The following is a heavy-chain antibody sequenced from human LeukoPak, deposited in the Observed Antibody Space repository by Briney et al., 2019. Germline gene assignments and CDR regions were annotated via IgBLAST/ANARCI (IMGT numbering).Heavy chain of an antibody. Sequence: GSSVKVSCKASGGTFSSYAISWVRQAPGQGLEWMGRIIPIFGIANYAQKFQGRVTITADKSTSTAYMELSSLRSEDTAVYYCARDRGSSRTVTNDYWGQGTLVTVSS. CDR1: GGTFSSYA. CDR3: ARDRGSSRTVTNDY. D-gene: IGHD4-17*01. CDR2: IIPIFGIA. J-gene: IGHJ4*02. V-gene: IGHV1-69*04.